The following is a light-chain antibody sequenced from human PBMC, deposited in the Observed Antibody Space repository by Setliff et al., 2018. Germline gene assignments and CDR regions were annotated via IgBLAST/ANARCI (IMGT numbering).Light chain of an antibody. J-gene: IGLJ1*01. Sequence: SALTQPASVSESPGQSITISCTGTSSDVGGYNYVSWYQQHPGKAPKLMIYEVSDRPSGVSNRFSGSRSGNTASLTISGLQAEDEADYYCSSYSGSSTLVFGTGTKVTVL. CDR1: SSDVGGYNY. CDR2: EVS. CDR3: SSYSGSSTLV. V-gene: IGLV2-14*01.